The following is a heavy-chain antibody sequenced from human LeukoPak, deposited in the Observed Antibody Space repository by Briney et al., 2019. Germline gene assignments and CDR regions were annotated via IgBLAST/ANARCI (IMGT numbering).Heavy chain of an antibody. J-gene: IGHJ4*02. V-gene: IGHV3-21*01. Sequence: GGSLRLSCAVSGFTFTSYAMAWVRQAPGKGLEWVSSISSSSSYIYYADSVKDRFTISRDNAKNSLYLQMNSLRAEDTAVYYCARDATVINYWGQGTLVTVSS. CDR3: ARDATVINY. D-gene: IGHD4-17*01. CDR1: GFTFTSYA. CDR2: ISSSSSYI.